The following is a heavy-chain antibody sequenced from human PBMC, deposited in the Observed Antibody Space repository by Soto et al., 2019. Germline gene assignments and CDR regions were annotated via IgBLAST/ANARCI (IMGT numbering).Heavy chain of an antibody. V-gene: IGHV4-39*01. J-gene: IGHJ2*01. CDR1: GGSISSSSYY. Sequence: LSETLSLTCTVSGGSISSSSYYWGWIRQPPGKGLEWIGSIYYSGSTYYNPSLKSRVTISVDTSKNQFSLKLSSVTAADTAVYYCARRRGGYGDYGGYWYFDLWGRGTLVTVSS. D-gene: IGHD4-17*01. CDR2: IYYSGST. CDR3: ARRRGGYGDYGGYWYFDL.